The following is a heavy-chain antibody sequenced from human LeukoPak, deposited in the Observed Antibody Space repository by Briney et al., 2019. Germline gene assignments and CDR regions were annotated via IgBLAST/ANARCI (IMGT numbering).Heavy chain of an antibody. D-gene: IGHD6-19*01. CDR3: ARVTSGWSHPFDY. CDR1: GLTFSGSA. Sequence: PGGSLRLPCAASGLTFSGSAMSWVRQAPGKGLEWVSLISGSGNSTYYADSVKGRFTISRDNSKNTLYLQMNSLRAEDTAVYYCARVTSGWSHPFDYWGQGTLVTVSS. CDR2: ISGSGNST. V-gene: IGHV3-23*01. J-gene: IGHJ4*02.